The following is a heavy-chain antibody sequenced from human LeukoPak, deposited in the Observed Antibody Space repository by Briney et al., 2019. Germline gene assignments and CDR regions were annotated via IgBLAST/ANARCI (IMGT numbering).Heavy chain of an antibody. V-gene: IGHV4-59*01. CDR2: IYYSGST. CDR3: ARARPSMDV. Sequence: SETLSLTCTVSGGSISSYYWSWIRQPPGKGLEWIGYIYYSGSTNYNPSLKSRVTISVDTSKNQFSLKLSSVTAADTAVYYCARARPSMDVCGQGTTVTVSS. J-gene: IGHJ6*02. CDR1: GGSISSYY.